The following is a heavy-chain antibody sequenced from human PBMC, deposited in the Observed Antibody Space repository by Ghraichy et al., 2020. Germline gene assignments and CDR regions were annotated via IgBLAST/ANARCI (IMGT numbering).Heavy chain of an antibody. D-gene: IGHD2/OR15-2a*01. CDR2: INNRGGDT. Sequence: GESLNISCAASGFTLSSYAMVWVRQAPGKGLGWSSGINNRGGDTYYADSVRGRFTVSRENSQNTLYLQLNSPAVEDTAVYYCAKGLGWQPYFDFDYWGQGTLVTVSS. J-gene: IGHJ4*02. V-gene: IGHV3-23*01. CDR1: GFTLSSYA. CDR3: AKGLGWQPYFDFDY.